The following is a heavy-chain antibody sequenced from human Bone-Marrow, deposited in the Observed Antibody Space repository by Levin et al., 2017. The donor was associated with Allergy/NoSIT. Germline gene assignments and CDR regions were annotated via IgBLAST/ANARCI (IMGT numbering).Heavy chain of an antibody. CDR3: ARPVKRFYSDLIAYGEDVVMSAFDL. J-gene: IGHJ3*01. Sequence: GESLKISCKASEYSFTSYWIGWVRQTPGKGLEWMGVVYGGDSDARYSPPFQGHVTISADKATSTAYLQWTSLRASDTAMYYCARPVKRFYSDLIAYGEDVVMSAFDLWGEGTMVTVSS. V-gene: IGHV5-51*01. CDR2: VYGGDSDA. CDR1: EYSFTSYW. D-gene: IGHD2/OR15-2a*01.